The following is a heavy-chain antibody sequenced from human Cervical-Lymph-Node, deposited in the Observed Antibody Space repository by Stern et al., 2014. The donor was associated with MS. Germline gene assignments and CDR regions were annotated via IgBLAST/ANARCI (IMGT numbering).Heavy chain of an antibody. J-gene: IGHJ6*02. D-gene: IGHD6-19*01. CDR3: AREVAGYRLGMMDV. CDR2: INPNGGST. Sequence: QVQLVQSGAEVKTPGASVKLSCKASGYTFTSYYIPWVRQAPGQGLEWMGIINPNGGSTSYAQKFQGRVTMTRDTSTSTVYMEVSSLRSEDTAVYYCAREVAGYRLGMMDVWGQGTSVTVSS. V-gene: IGHV1-46*01. CDR1: GYTFTSYY.